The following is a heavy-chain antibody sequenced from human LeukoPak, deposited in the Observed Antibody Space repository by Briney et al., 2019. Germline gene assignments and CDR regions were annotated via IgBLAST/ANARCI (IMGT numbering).Heavy chain of an antibody. CDR3: ARDQGVTTYFDS. CDR1: GFTFSSYA. CDR2: ISYDGSNK. J-gene: IGHJ4*02. Sequence: GGSLRLSCAASGFTFSSYAMHWVRQAPGKGLEWVAVISYDGSNKYYADSVKGRFTISRDNSKNTLYLQMNSLRAEDTAVYYCARDQGVTTYFDSWGQGTLVTVSS. V-gene: IGHV3-30*04. D-gene: IGHD4-17*01.